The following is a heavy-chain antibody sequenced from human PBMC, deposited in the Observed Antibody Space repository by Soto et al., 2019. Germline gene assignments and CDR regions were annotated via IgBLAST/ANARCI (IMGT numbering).Heavy chain of an antibody. J-gene: IGHJ6*02. CDR3: ARDLWGYCGADCYPLDV. CDR2: MYNTGST. V-gene: IGHV4-59*01. CDR1: GGSISSYY. D-gene: IGHD2-21*02. Sequence: QVRLQESGPGLVKPSETLSLTCTVSGGSISSYYWSWIRQPPGKGLEWIGYMYNTGSTIYNPSLKRRVTISVATSKNQFSVKLNSVTAADTAVYYCARDLWGYCGADCYPLDVWGQGTTVTVSS.